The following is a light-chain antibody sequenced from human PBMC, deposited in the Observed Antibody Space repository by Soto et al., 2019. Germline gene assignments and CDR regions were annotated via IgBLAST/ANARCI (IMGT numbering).Light chain of an antibody. CDR1: SGDVGGYNY. J-gene: IGLJ1*01. CDR3: CSYTSSSTRV. Sequence: QSVLTQPASVSGSPGQSIAISCAGTSGDVGGYNYASWYQQHPGKAPKLMIYDVSNRPSGVSDRFSGSKSGNTASLTISGLQAEDEADYYCCSYTSSSTRVFGTGTKVTV. V-gene: IGLV2-14*03. CDR2: DVS.